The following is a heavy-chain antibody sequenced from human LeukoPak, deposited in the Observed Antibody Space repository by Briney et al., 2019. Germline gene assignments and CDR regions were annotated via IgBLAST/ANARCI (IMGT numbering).Heavy chain of an antibody. CDR3: ARQKHLQYSSSWPYYHYYGMDV. D-gene: IGHD6-13*01. Sequence: GESLKISCKGSGYSFTSYWIGWVRQMPGKGLEWMGIIYPGDSDTRYSPSFQGQVTISADKSISTAYPQWSSLKASDTAMYYCARQKHLQYSSSWPYYHYYGMDVWGKGNTVTVSS. V-gene: IGHV5-51*01. CDR1: GYSFTSYW. J-gene: IGHJ6*04. CDR2: IYPGDSDT.